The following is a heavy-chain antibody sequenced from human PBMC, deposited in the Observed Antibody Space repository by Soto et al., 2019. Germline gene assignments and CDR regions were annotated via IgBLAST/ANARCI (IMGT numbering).Heavy chain of an antibody. Sequence: PGESLKISCHGSGYIFTNYWIGWVRQMPWKGLEWMGIIYPGDSDTRYSPSFQGQVTISADKSISTAYLQWSSLKASDTAMYYCARLANLFDFDSWGHGTLVSVSS. J-gene: IGHJ4*01. CDR3: ARLANLFDFDS. CDR2: IYPGDSDT. V-gene: IGHV5-51*01. D-gene: IGHD2-21*01. CDR1: GYIFTNYW.